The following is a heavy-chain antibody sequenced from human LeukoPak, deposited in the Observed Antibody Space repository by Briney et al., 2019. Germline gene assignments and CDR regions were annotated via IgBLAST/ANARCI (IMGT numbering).Heavy chain of an antibody. D-gene: IGHD5-24*01. CDR3: ARKRTDGYISYYFDY. V-gene: IGHV1-46*01. Sequence: ASVKVSCKASGYTFIDYYMHWVRQAPGQGLEWMGIINPRGGSTTYAQNFQGRVTMTRDTSTSILYMELSSLRYEDTAGYYCARKRTDGYISYYFDYWGQGTLVTVSS. CDR1: GYTFIDYY. CDR2: INPRGGST. J-gene: IGHJ4*02.